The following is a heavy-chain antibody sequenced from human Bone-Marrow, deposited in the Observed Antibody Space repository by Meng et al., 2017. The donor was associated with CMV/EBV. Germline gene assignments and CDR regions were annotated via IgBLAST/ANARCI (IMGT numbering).Heavy chain of an antibody. CDR3: ARGGGYSYGYYYYYGMDV. CDR1: GFTFSSYA. V-gene: IGHV3-30*04. CDR2: ISYDGSNK. Sequence: GESLKISCAASGFTFSSYAMHWVRQAPGKGLEWVAVISYDGSNKYYADSVKGRFTISRDNSKNTLYLQMNSLRAEDTAVYYCARGGGYSYGYYYYYGMDVWGQGTTVTVSS. D-gene: IGHD5-18*01. J-gene: IGHJ6*02.